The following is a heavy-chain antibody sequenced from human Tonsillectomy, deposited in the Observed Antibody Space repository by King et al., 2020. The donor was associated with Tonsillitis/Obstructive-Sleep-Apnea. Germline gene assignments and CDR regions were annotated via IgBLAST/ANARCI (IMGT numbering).Heavy chain of an antibody. Sequence: VQLVESGGGLVQPGGSLRLSCAASGFTFSSYSMNWVRQVPGEGLEWVSGISGSGGSTYSADSVKGRFAISRENSNDTLYLQMNSLRAEDTAVYYCANSRGVTTAPIDYWGQGALVTVSS. V-gene: IGHV3-23*04. J-gene: IGHJ4*02. CDR2: ISGSGGST. D-gene: IGHD3-10*01. CDR3: ANSRGVTTAPIDY. CDR1: GFTFSSYS.